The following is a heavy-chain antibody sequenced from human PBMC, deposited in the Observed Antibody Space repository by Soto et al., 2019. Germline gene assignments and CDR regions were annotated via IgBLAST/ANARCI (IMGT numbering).Heavy chain of an antibody. V-gene: IGHV3-30*18. CDR3: GKDVGDYVPYYYGVDV. CDR2: IAYDGNEK. Sequence: QVQLVESGGGVVQPGTSLRLSCAASGFTFKTHAMHWVHQAPGKGLEWMAVIAYDGNEKFYADSVKGRFTISRDNSKNALYLQINTQRNEDTAVYYCGKDVGDYVPYYYGVDVWGQGTTVTVSS. J-gene: IGHJ6*02. D-gene: IGHD1-26*01. CDR1: GFTFKTHA.